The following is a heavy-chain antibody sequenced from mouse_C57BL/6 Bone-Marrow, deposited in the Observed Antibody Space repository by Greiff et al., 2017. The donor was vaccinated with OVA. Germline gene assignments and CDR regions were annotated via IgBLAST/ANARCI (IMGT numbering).Heavy chain of an antibody. CDR1: GYTFTSYW. J-gene: IGHJ3*01. CDR3: AREGGGNYGTY. V-gene: IGHV1-50*01. CDR2: IDPSDSYT. Sequence: VQLQQPGAELVKPGASVKVSCKASGYTFTSYWMQWVKQRPGQGLEWIGEIDPSDSYTNYNQKFKGKATLTVDTSSSTAYMQLSSLTSEDSAVYYCAREGGGNYGTYWGQGTLVTVSA. D-gene: IGHD2-1*01.